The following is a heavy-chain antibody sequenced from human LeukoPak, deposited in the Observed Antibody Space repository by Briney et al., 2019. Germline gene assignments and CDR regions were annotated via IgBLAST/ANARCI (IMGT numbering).Heavy chain of an antibody. CDR2: INTNTGNP. V-gene: IGHV7-4-1*02. J-gene: IGHJ4*02. Sequence: ASVKVSCKASGYTFTSYAMNWVRQAPGQGPEWMGWINTNTGNPTYAQGFTGRFVFSLDTSVSTAYLQISSLKAEDTAVYYCAARGATHYFDYWGQGTLVTVSS. CDR1: GYTFTSYA. D-gene: IGHD1-26*01. CDR3: AARGATHYFDY.